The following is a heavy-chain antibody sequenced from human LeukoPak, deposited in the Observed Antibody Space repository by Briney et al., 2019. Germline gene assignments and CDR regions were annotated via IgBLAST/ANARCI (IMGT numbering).Heavy chain of an antibody. CDR2: ISGSGGST. Sequence: GGSRRLSCAASGFTISGYAMSWVRQAPGKGLEWVSAISGSGGSTYYADSVKGRFTISRDNSKNTLYLQMNSLRAEDTAVYYCAKDPTYYDILTGYNYGMDVWGQGTTVTVSS. CDR3: AKDPTYYDILTGYNYGMDV. D-gene: IGHD3-9*01. J-gene: IGHJ6*02. CDR1: GFTISGYA. V-gene: IGHV3-23*01.